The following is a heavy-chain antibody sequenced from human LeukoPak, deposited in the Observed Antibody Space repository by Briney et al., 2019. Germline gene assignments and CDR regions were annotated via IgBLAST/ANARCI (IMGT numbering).Heavy chain of an antibody. CDR2: NIPIFGTA. V-gene: IGHV1-69*06. D-gene: IGHD3-9*01. CDR1: GGTFSSYA. CDR3: ARERRYFDWLGWFDP. J-gene: IGHJ5*02. Sequence: SVKVSCKASGGTFSSYAISWVRQAPGQGLEWMGENIPIFGTANYAQKFQGRVTITADKSTSTAYMELSSLRSEDTAVYYCARERRYFDWLGWFDPWGQGTLVTVSS.